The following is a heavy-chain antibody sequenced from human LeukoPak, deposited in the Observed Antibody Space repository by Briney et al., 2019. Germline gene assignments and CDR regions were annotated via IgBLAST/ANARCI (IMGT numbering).Heavy chain of an antibody. CDR1: GGTFSSYA. J-gene: IGHJ4*02. V-gene: IGHV1-69*04. Sequence: SVKVSCKASGGTFSSYAISWVRQAPGQGLEWMGRIIPILGIANYAQKFQGRVTITADKSTSTAYMELSSLRSEDTAVYFCARDNILTGAQLHNYFDYWGQGTLVTVSS. CDR3: ARDNILTGAQLHNYFDY. CDR2: IIPILGIA. D-gene: IGHD3-9*01.